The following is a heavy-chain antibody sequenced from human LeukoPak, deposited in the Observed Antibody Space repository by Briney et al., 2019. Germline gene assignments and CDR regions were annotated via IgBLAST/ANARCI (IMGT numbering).Heavy chain of an antibody. CDR3: AKQQLEYSTPPSE. CDR2: IASDGSST. CDR1: GFTFSSYW. V-gene: IGHV3-74*01. D-gene: IGHD6-13*01. J-gene: IGHJ1*01. Sequence: GGSLRLSCAASGFTFSSYWMNWVRQAPGKGLVWVSRIASDGSSTTYADSVKGRFSISRDNAKNALYLQMNSLRVEDTALYYCAKQQLEYSTPPSEWGQGTLVTVSS.